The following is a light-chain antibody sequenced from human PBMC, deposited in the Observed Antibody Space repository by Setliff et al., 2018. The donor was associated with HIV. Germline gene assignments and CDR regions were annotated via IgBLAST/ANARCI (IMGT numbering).Light chain of an antibody. J-gene: IGLJ1*01. CDR1: SSDVGAYNY. CDR2: DVS. V-gene: IGLV2-11*01. CDR3: SSYTDTTTLYV. Sequence: QSALTQPRSVSGSPGQSVTFSCTGSSSDVGAYNYVSWYQQHPGKAPKLIIYDVSKRPSGVPDRFSGSKSGDTASLTISGLQSEDEADYYCSSYTDTTTLYVFGTGTKVT.